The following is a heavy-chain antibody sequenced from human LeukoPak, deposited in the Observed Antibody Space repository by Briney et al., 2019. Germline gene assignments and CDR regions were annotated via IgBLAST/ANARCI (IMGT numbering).Heavy chain of an antibody. CDR1: GYSFTSYW. Sequence: GESLKISCKGSGYSFTSYWTGWVRQMPGKGLEWMGIIYPGDSDTRYSPSFQGQVTISADKSISTAYLQWSSLKASDTAMYYCAGTGIAAAAPYYYYGMDVWGQGTTVTVSS. D-gene: IGHD6-13*01. J-gene: IGHJ6*02. CDR2: IYPGDSDT. V-gene: IGHV5-51*01. CDR3: AGTGIAAAAPYYYYGMDV.